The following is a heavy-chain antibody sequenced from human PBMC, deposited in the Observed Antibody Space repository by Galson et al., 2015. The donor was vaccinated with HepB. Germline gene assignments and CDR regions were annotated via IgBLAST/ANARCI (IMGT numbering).Heavy chain of an antibody. CDR2: ISYDGSNK. J-gene: IGHJ4*02. CDR3: AKDRHIVVVTASDY. V-gene: IGHV3-30*18. Sequence: SLRLSCAASGFTFSSYGMHWVRQAPGKGLEWVAVISYDGSNKYYADSVKGRFTISRDNSKNTLYLQMNSLRAEDTAVYYCAKDRHIVVVTASDYWGQGTLVTVSS. D-gene: IGHD2-21*02. CDR1: GFTFSSYG.